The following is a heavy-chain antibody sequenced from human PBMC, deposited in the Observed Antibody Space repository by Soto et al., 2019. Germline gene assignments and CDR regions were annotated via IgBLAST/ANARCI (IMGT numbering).Heavy chain of an antibody. Sequence: GGSLRLSCAASGFTFSSYGMHWVRQAPGKGLEWVAVISYDGSNKYYADSVKGRFTISRGNSKNTLYLQMNSLRAEDTAVYYCAKHPNSGSYRGGFDFDIWGQGTMVTVSS. CDR2: ISYDGSNK. D-gene: IGHD1-26*01. V-gene: IGHV3-30*18. CDR1: GFTFSSYG. J-gene: IGHJ3*02. CDR3: AKHPNSGSYRGGFDFDI.